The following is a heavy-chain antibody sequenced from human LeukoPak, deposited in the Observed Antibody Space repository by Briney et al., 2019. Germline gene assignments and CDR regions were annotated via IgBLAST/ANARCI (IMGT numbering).Heavy chain of an antibody. D-gene: IGHD6-19*01. V-gene: IGHV3-43*02. CDR3: AKDRYSSGWDWSDY. CDR2: ISGDGSST. J-gene: IGHJ4*02. CDR1: GFTFSSYA. Sequence: PGGSLRLSCAASGFTFSSYAMHWVRQAPGKGLEWVSLISGDGSSTLYADSVKGRFTISRDTSKNSLYLQMNSLSSEDTAFYYCAKDRYSSGWDWSDYWGQGTLVTVSS.